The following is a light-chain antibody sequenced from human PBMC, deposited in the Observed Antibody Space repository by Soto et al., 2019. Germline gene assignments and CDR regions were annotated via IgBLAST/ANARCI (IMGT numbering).Light chain of an antibody. J-gene: IGLJ1*01. CDR1: SSNIGNNY. Sequence: QAVLTQPPPVSAAPGQKVTISCSGSSSNIGNNYVSWYRQLPGTAPKLLIYEDNKRPSGIPDRFSGSKSGTSATLGITGLQTGDEADYYCGTWDSSLSAYVFGTGTKVTVL. V-gene: IGLV1-51*01. CDR2: EDN. CDR3: GTWDSSLSAYV.